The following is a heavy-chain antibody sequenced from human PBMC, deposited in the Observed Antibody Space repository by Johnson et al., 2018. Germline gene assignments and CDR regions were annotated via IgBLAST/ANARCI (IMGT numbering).Heavy chain of an antibody. CDR2: IWYDGSNK. CDR1: GFTFSSYG. D-gene: IGHD4-17*01. J-gene: IGHJ3*02. Sequence: VQLVESGGGVVQPGRSRRLSCAASGFTFSSYGMHGVRQAPGKGLEWVAVIWYDGSNKYYADSVTGGFTISKYNSKKPLYHQMNSPRAEDTAVYYCARDSRTTVTTPFDDAFDIWGQGTMVTVSS. CDR3: ARDSRTTVTTPFDDAFDI. V-gene: IGHV3-33*01.